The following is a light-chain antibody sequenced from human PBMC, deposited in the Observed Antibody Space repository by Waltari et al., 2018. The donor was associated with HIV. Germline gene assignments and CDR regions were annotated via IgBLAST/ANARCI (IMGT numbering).Light chain of an antibody. CDR1: SSTIRRNY. J-gene: IGLJ2*01. Sequence: QSVLTQPPSASGTPGQRVTLSCSGSSSTIRRNYGCWYQQLPGTAPTLLLYRNNQRPSGVPDRFSGSKSGTSASLAISGLRSEDEADYYCAAWDDSLSGDVVFGGGTKLTVL. CDR3: AAWDDSLSGDVV. V-gene: IGLV1-47*01. CDR2: RNN.